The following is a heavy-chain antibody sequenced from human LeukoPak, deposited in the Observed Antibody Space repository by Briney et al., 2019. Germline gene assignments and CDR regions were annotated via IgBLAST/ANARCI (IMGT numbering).Heavy chain of an antibody. J-gene: IGHJ6*03. D-gene: IGHD2-8*02. CDR3: ARGASGLWAYYYYYYMDV. Sequence: SETLSLTCVVSGGSISSNNWWNWVRQPPGKGLEWIGEIYHSGSTNCNPSLKSRVTISVDTSKNQFSLELSFVTAADTAVYYCARGASGLWAYYYYYYMDVWGKGTTVTVSS. CDR2: IYHSGST. CDR1: GGSISSNNW. V-gene: IGHV4-4*02.